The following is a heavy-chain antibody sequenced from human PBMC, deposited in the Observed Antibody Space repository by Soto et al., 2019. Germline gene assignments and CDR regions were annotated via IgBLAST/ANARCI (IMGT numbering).Heavy chain of an antibody. J-gene: IGHJ6*02. V-gene: IGHV3-33*01. D-gene: IGHD2-8*02. CDR1: GFTFNTYG. CDR2: IWYDGSIK. CDR3: ARIDCTGNNCRPYAYYEMDV. Sequence: GGSLRLSCEASGFTFNTYGMHWVRQAPGRGLERVAVIWYDGSIKYYADSVKGRFTTSRDNSKNTMYLQMNNLRAEDTAVYYCARIDCTGNNCRPYAYYEMDVWGQGTTVTVSS.